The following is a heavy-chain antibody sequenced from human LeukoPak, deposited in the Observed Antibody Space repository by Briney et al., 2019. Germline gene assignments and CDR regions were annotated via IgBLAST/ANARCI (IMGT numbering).Heavy chain of an antibody. CDR3: ARGSDRSKAGDL. J-gene: IGHJ5*02. CDR1: GGSCDDYY. V-gene: IGHV4-34*01. D-gene: IGHD2-21*02. Sequence: SSETLSLTCAVHGGSCDDYYCSWIRQPPGKGLEWIGEIHPHGIFYYNSSLTSRVTISIDTSKSQFSLRLTSVTAADTAFYYCARGSDRSKAGDLWGQGSLVIVSS. CDR2: IHPHGIF.